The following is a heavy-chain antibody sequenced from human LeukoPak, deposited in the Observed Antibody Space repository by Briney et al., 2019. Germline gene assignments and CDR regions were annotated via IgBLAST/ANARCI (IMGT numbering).Heavy chain of an antibody. D-gene: IGHD6-19*01. V-gene: IGHV3-48*03. J-gene: IGHJ4*02. CDR2: ISPSGSTK. Sequence: GGSLRLSSAAPGFSFSGSEMNSVRPTPGKGLEWVSNISPSGSTKYYADSVKGRFTVSRDTAKNSLYLQMNSLRAGDTGVYYCTKLAVASADSWGQGTLVTVSS. CDR1: GFSFSGSE. CDR3: TKLAVASADS.